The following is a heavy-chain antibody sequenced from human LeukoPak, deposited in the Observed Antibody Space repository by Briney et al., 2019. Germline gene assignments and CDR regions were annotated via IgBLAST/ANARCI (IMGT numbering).Heavy chain of an antibody. J-gene: IGHJ5*02. D-gene: IGHD5-18*01. CDR1: GYTFTDYY. Sequence: ASVKVSFQASGYTFTDYYIHWLRQAPGQGLEGMGFINPNTCDTVYAQKFKRRSTMTRDTSIGTAYTELSRLRSDDTAVFYCARPYSYDDPIDLWGQGNLVTVSS. CDR3: ARPYSYDDPIDL. V-gene: IGHV1-2*02. CDR2: INPNTCDT.